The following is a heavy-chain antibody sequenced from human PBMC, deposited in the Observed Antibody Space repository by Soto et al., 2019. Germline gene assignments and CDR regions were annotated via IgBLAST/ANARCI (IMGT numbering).Heavy chain of an antibody. D-gene: IGHD4-4*01. V-gene: IGHV1-18*04. CDR2: ISAYNGNT. CDR3: ARVTDSNFLY. Sequence: GSSVKVSCKASGYTFTSYGISWVRQAPGQGLEWMGGISAYNGNTNYAQKLQGRVTMTTDTSTSTAYMELRSLRSDDTAAYYCARVTDSNFLYWGQGALVTVYS. J-gene: IGHJ4*02. CDR1: GYTFTSYG.